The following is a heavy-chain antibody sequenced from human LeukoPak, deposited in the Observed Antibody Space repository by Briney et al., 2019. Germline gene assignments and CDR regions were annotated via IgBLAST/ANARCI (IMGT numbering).Heavy chain of an antibody. CDR3: ARDPAYGALDY. V-gene: IGHV3-7*01. CDR2: IDPDGNTK. CDR1: GFTFSVSW. J-gene: IGHJ4*02. D-gene: IGHD4-17*01. Sequence: GGSLRLSCVASGFTFSVSWMTWVRQAPGRGLEWVGNIDPDGNTKDYVDSVKGRFTFSRDNARSSLYLQMNNLRGEDTGVYCCARDPAYGALDYWGQGTLVTVSS.